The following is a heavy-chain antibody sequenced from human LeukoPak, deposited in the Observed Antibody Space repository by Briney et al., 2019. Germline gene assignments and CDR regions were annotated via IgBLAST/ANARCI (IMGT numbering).Heavy chain of an antibody. D-gene: IGHD6-13*01. CDR3: ARDHEAAAAPGY. Sequence: GGSLRLSCAASGFTFSSYSMNRVRQAPGKGLEWVSSISSSSSYIYYADSVKGRFTISRDNAKNSLYLQMNSLRAEDTAVYYCARDHEAAAAPGYWGQGTLVTVSS. CDR1: GFTFSSYS. J-gene: IGHJ4*02. CDR2: ISSSSSYI. V-gene: IGHV3-21*01.